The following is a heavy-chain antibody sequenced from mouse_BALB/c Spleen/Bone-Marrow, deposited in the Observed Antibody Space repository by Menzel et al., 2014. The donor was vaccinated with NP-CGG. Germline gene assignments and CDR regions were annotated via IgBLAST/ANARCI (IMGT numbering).Heavy chain of an antibody. V-gene: IGHV4-1*02. CDR2: INPDSSTI. CDR3: ARPRGNYAMDY. J-gene: IGHJ4*01. CDR1: GFDFSRYW. Sequence: EVKLLESGGGLVQPGGSLKLSCAASGFDFSRYWMSWVRQAPGKGLEWIGEINPDSSTINYTPSLKDKFIISRDNAKNTLYLQTSKVRSEDTALYYCARPRGNYAMDYWGQGTSVTVSS.